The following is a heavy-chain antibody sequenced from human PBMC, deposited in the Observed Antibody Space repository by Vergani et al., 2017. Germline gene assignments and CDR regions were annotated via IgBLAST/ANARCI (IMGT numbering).Heavy chain of an antibody. V-gene: IGHV4-38-2*01. D-gene: IGHD3-10*01. CDR2: IHHSGDT. CDR3: ARPRGSGGFFPSSYFYGMVV. CDR1: DSSIMTNPY. J-gene: IGHJ6*02. Sequence: QVQLQESGPGLVKLSETLTLTCDVSDSSIMTNPYWGWFRQSPGKGLGLIGCIHHSGDTHYNSSLKSRVSISIVSSSNFSLSLTSVTAADTAIYYCARPRGSGGFFPSSYFYGMVVWGHGATVTVSS.